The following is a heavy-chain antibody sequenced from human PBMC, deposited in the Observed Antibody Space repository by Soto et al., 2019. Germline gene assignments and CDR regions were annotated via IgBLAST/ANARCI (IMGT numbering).Heavy chain of an antibody. CDR1: GYSFTSYL. J-gene: IGHJ4*02. CDR2: IDPSDSYT. Sequence: GESLKVSCKGSGYSFTSYLSSWVRQMPGKGLEWMGRIDPSDSYTNYSPSFQGHVTISADKSISTAYLQWSSLKASDTAMYYCARLWSQGAASDYWGQGTLVNVSS. V-gene: IGHV5-10-1*01. CDR3: ARLWSQGAASDY. D-gene: IGHD3-10*01.